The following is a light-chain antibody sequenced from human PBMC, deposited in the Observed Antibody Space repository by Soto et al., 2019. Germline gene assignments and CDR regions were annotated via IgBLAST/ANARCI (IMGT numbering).Light chain of an antibody. Sequence: QAVVTQEPSLTVSPGGTVTLTCGSSTGAVTSGHYPYWFQQKPGQAPRTLIYDTSNKHSWTPARFSGSLLGGKAALTLSGAQRVGEGECYCSFSPSGAPVLFAGGATLTVL. CDR1: TGAVTSGHY. CDR2: DTS. J-gene: IGLJ2*01. V-gene: IGLV7-46*01. CDR3: SFSPSGAPVL.